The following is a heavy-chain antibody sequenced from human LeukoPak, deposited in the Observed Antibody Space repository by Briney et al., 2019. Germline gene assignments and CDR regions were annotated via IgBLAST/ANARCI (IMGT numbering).Heavy chain of an antibody. CDR3: ARGGYSSGWDSPHFDY. CDR2: ISWDGGST. J-gene: IGHJ4*02. V-gene: IGHV3-43*01. D-gene: IGHD6-19*01. Sequence: GGSLRLSCAASGFTFDDYTMHWVRHAPGKGLEWVSLISWDGGSTYYADSVKGRFTISRDNSKNSLYLQMNSLRTEDTALYYCARGGYSSGWDSPHFDYWGQGTLVTVSS. CDR1: GFTFDDYT.